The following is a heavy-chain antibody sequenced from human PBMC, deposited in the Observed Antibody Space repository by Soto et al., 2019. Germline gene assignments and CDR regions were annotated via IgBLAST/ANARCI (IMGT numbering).Heavy chain of an antibody. CDR3: AIYHLELFRFDY. CDR2: ISLYNGNT. J-gene: IGHJ4*02. D-gene: IGHD2-2*01. CDR1: AFSFTSHG. Sequence: ASVKVSCKAYAFSFTSHGISWVRQAPGQGLEWMGWISLYNGNTNYAQQFQGRVTMTTDTSTSTAHMELRSLRSDDTAMYFCAIYHLELFRFDYWGQGTLVTVSS. V-gene: IGHV1-18*04.